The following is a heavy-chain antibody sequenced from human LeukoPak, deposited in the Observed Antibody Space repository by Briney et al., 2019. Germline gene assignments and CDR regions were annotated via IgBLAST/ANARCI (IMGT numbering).Heavy chain of an antibody. Sequence: GGPLRLSCAASGFTFSSYSMNWVRQAPGKGLEWVSSISSSSSYIYYADSVKGRFTISRDNAKNSLYLQMNSLRAEDTAVYYCARVPGLFDWLLYLDYWGQGTLVTVSS. J-gene: IGHJ4*02. CDR1: GFTFSSYS. D-gene: IGHD3-9*01. CDR3: ARVPGLFDWLLYLDY. V-gene: IGHV3-21*01. CDR2: ISSSSSYI.